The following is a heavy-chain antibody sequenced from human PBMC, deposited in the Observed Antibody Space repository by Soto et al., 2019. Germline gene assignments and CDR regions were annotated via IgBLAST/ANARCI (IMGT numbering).Heavy chain of an antibody. V-gene: IGHV4-59*12. Sequence: SETLSLTCTVSGDSISDNYWSWIRQPPGKTLEWIGYMYYTGSTNYNPSLKSRVTMSVDTSKNQFSLRLSPVTAADTAVYYCASSKGGSYFDYWGQGTLVT. CDR1: GDSISDNY. CDR2: MYYTGST. D-gene: IGHD1-26*01. J-gene: IGHJ4*02. CDR3: ASSKGGSYFDY.